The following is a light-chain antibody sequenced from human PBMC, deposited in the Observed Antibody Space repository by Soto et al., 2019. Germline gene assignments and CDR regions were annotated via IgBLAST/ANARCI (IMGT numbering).Light chain of an antibody. CDR3: QQYNNWPLFT. CDR1: QSVNNN. J-gene: IGKJ3*01. Sequence: EIVMTQSPATLSVSPGGRATLSCRASQSVNNNLAWYQQKPGQAPRLLIYGASIRTTGIPARFSGSESGTEFTLTISSLQSEDFAVYYCQQYNNWPLFTFGPGTKVDIK. CDR2: GAS. V-gene: IGKV3-15*01.